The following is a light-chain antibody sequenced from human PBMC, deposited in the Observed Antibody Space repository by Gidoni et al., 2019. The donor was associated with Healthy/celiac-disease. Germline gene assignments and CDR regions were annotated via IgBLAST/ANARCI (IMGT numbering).Light chain of an antibody. J-gene: IGKJ4*01. CDR1: QSVSSY. CDR2: DAS. CDR3: QPRSTWPLT. Sequence: ETVLTQSAATLSLSPGERATLSCRPSQSVSSYLAWYQHTPGQAPRLLIYDASNRATGIPARFSGSGSVTDFSLTILILAPDAFAVYYCQPRSTWPLTFGGGTKVEIK. V-gene: IGKV3-11*01.